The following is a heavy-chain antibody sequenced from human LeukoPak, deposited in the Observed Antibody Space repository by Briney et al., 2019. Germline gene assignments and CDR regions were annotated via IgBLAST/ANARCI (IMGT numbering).Heavy chain of an antibody. CDR2: ISWDGGST. CDR1: GFTFDDYA. Sequence: GXXLRLSCAASGFTFDDYAMHWVRQAPGKGLEWVSLISWDGGSTYYADSVKGRFTISRDNSKNSLYLQINSLRAEDTALYYCAKDWSREYYYMDVWGKGTTVTVSS. V-gene: IGHV3-43D*03. D-gene: IGHD3-3*01. J-gene: IGHJ6*03. CDR3: AKDWSREYYYMDV.